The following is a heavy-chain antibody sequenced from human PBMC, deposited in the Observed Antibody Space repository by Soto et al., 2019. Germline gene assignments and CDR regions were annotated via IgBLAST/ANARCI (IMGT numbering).Heavy chain of an antibody. D-gene: IGHD2-15*01. J-gene: IGHJ4*02. V-gene: IGHV3-23*01. CDR2: VDGSGYDT. Sequence: ERQLLESGGGLVQPGGSRRLSCVASGFTFSSFAMGWVRQSPGTGLEWVAGVDGSGYDTSFAASVNGLFTISRDNSENTLFLHMTNLRAEDTARYYCAKEIMAAAYATTSAFDLWGPGTVVSVS. CDR1: GFTFSSFA. CDR3: AKEIMAAAYATTSAFDL.